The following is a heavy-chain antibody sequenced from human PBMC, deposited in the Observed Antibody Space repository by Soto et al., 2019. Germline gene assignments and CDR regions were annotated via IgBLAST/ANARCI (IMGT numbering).Heavy chain of an antibody. J-gene: IGHJ6*02. Sequence: GGSLRLSCAASGFTFSSYAMHWVRQAPGKGLEWVAVISYDGSNKYYADSVKGRFTISRDNSKNTLYLQMNSLRAEDTAVYYCARSNSRDYYGSGSQRRYYYYYGMDVWGQGTTVTVSS. V-gene: IGHV3-30-3*01. CDR3: ARSNSRDYYGSGSQRRYYYYYGMDV. CDR1: GFTFSSYA. D-gene: IGHD3-10*01. CDR2: ISYDGSNK.